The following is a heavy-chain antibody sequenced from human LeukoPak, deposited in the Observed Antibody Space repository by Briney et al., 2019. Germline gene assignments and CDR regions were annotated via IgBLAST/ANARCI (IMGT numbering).Heavy chain of an antibody. CDR1: GGSISSGGYY. Sequence: PSETLSLTCTVSGGSISSGGYYWSWIRQHPGTGLEWIGYIYYSGSTYYNPSLKSRVTISVDTSKNQFSLKLSSVTAADTAVYYCARWIGLLQFDAFDIWGQGIMVTVSS. J-gene: IGHJ3*02. V-gene: IGHV4-31*03. CDR2: IYYSGST. D-gene: IGHD3-22*01. CDR3: ARWIGLLQFDAFDI.